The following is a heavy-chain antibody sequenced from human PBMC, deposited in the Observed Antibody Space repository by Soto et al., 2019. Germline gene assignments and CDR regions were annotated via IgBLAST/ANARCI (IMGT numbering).Heavy chain of an antibody. Sequence: QPGGSLRLSCAASGFTFSSSAMGWVRQAPGKGLEWLSLINYSGGTTYYADSVKGRFTISRDNSKNTLYLQMNSLRAEDTAVYYCATQDFRGTTGTTWGQGTLVTVSS. CDR1: GFTFSSSA. J-gene: IGHJ4*02. CDR2: INYSGGTT. D-gene: IGHD1-1*01. CDR3: ATQDFRGTTGTT. V-gene: IGHV3-23*05.